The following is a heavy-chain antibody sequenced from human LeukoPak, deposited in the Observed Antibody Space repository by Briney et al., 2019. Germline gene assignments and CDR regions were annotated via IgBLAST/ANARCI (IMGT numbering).Heavy chain of an antibody. D-gene: IGHD2-2*02. CDR3: ARHQADTHYFDY. V-gene: IGHV4-59*08. Sequence: SETLSLTCTVSGGSISSYYWSWIRQPPGKGLEWIGYIYYSGSTNYNPSLKSRVTISVDTSKNQFSLKLSSVTAADTAVYYCARHQADTHYFDYWGQGTLVTVSS. CDR1: GGSISSYY. J-gene: IGHJ4*02. CDR2: IYYSGST.